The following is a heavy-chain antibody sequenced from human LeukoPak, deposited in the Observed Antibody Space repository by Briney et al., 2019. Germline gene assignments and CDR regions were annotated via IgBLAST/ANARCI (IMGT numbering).Heavy chain of an antibody. CDR1: GDSISTSSYY. Sequence: SETLSLTCSVSGDSISTSSYYWGWIRQPPGKGLEWIGTIYYSGSTYYNPSLTSRVTISVDTSKNQFSLKLSSVTAADMAVYYCARDQEMATIGDAFDIWGQGTMVTVSS. CDR2: IYYSGST. V-gene: IGHV4-39*02. CDR3: ARDQEMATIGDAFDI. J-gene: IGHJ3*02. D-gene: IGHD5-24*01.